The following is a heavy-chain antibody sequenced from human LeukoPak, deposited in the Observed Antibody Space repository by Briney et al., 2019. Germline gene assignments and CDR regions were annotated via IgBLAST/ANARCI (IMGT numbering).Heavy chain of an antibody. CDR2: ISYDGSNK. CDR3: AKEEIVVVPAANSGDYYYGMDV. V-gene: IGHV3-30*18. Sequence: GGSLRLSCAASGFTFSSYGMHWVRQAPGKGLEWVAVISYDGSNKYYADSVKGRVTISRDNSKNTLYLQMNSLRAEDTAVYYCAKEEIVVVPAANSGDYYYGMDVWGKGTTVTVSS. J-gene: IGHJ6*04. CDR1: GFTFSSYG. D-gene: IGHD2-2*01.